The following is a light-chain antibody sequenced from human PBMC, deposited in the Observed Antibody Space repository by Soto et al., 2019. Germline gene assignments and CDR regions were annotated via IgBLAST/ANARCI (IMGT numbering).Light chain of an antibody. J-gene: IGKJ1*01. V-gene: IGKV4-1*01. CDR1: RSVLYKSNDKNH. Sequence: DVVMTQPPESLAVSLGERATMNCNCSRSVLYKSNDKNHLAWYQQKPGQTPRLFIYDASSRATGTPDRFSGSGSGTDFSLTINSLEPEAFAVYYCNHYGTSPGTFGEGTRWIS. CDR3: NHYGTSPGT. CDR2: DAS.